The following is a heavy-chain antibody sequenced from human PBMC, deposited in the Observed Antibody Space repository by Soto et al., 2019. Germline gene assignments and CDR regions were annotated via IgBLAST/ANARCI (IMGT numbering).Heavy chain of an antibody. V-gene: IGHV4-59*01. Sequence: SETLSLTCTVSGGSISSYYWSWIRQPPGKGLEWIGYIYYSGSTNYNPSLKSRVTISVDTSKNQFSLKLSSVTAADTAVYYCARERGYCSGGSCYNDFDYWGQGTLVTVSS. CDR2: IYYSGST. D-gene: IGHD2-15*01. J-gene: IGHJ4*02. CDR3: ARERGYCSGGSCYNDFDY. CDR1: GGSISSYY.